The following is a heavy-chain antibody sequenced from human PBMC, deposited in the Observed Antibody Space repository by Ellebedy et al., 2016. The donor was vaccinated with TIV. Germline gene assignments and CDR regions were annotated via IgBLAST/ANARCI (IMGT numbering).Heavy chain of an antibody. CDR2: IDPSDSYT. CDR1: GYSFTSYW. CDR3: ARHKGGSNDAFDI. J-gene: IGHJ3*02. D-gene: IGHD3-16*01. V-gene: IGHV5-10-1*01. Sequence: GESLKISCKGSGYSFTSYWINWVRQMPGKGLEWMGRIDPSDSYTNYSPSFQGHVTISADKSISTAYLQWSSLKASDTAMYYCARHKGGSNDAFDIWGQGTMVTVSS.